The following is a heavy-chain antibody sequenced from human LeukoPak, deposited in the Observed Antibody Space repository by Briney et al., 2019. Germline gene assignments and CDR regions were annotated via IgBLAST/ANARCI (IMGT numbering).Heavy chain of an antibody. CDR3: ARPLLYSSSPRAGAFDI. J-gene: IGHJ3*02. CDR1: GFTFSSYW. CDR2: INSDGSST. V-gene: IGHV3-74*01. Sequence: GGSLRLSCAASGFTFSSYWMHWVRQAPGKGLVWVSRINSDGSSTSYADSVKGRFTISRDNAKNTLYLQMNSLRAEDTAVYYCARPLLYSSSPRAGAFDIWGQGTMVTVSS. D-gene: IGHD6-6*01.